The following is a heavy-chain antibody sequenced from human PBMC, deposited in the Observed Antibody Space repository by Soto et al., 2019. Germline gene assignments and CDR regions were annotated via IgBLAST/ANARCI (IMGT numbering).Heavy chain of an antibody. D-gene: IGHD3-16*01. CDR3: ARGGYYDNSWGKLSHYGLDV. J-gene: IGHJ6*02. Sequence: QVQLAQSANEVKKPGASVRVSCKAAGYTFIRYGIAWVRQAPGQGLEWKGWISPYNDYTVYAQKFQGRVSMTADTSPRTVYMTLRGLKSDDTAGYYCARGGYYDNSWGKLSHYGLDVWGQGTSVSVSS. CDR2: ISPYNDYT. V-gene: IGHV1-18*01. CDR1: GYTFIRYG.